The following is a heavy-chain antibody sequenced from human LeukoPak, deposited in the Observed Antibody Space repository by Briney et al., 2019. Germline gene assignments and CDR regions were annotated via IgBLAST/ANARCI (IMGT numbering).Heavy chain of an antibody. CDR1: GFTFSSYA. CDR3: ARVSDYDYVWGSYRYNWSDP. D-gene: IGHD3-16*02. Sequence: PGGSLRLSCAASGFTFSSYAMSWVRQAPGKGLEWVSAISGSGGSTYYADSVKGRFTISRDNSKNTLYLQMNSLRAEDTAVYYCARVSDYDYVWGSYRYNWSDPWGQGTLVTVSS. CDR2: ISGSGGST. V-gene: IGHV3-23*01. J-gene: IGHJ5*02.